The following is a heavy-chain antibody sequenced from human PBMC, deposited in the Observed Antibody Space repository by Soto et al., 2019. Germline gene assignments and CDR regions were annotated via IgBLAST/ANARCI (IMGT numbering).Heavy chain of an antibody. Sequence: EVQLLESGGGLVQPGGSLRLSCAASGFTFSSYAMSWVRQAPGKGLEWVSAISGSGGSTYYADSVKGRFTISRDNSKNTRYLQRNSLRAEDTAVYYCAKDPRYGGNIDGMDVWGQGTTVTVSS. CDR1: GFTFSSYA. D-gene: IGHD4-17*01. J-gene: IGHJ6*02. CDR3: AKDPRYGGNIDGMDV. V-gene: IGHV3-23*01. CDR2: ISGSGGST.